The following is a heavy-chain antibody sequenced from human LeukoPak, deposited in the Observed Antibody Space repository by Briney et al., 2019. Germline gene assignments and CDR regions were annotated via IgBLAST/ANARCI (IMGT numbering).Heavy chain of an antibody. D-gene: IGHD5-24*01. Sequence: GGSLRLSCVASGFTFNTYNMNWVRQAPGKGLEWVSSISSSSSYIYYADSVKGRFTISRDNAKNSLYLQMNSLRAEDTAVYYCARDSGDGYNHFDYWGQGTLVTVSS. J-gene: IGHJ4*02. CDR1: GFTFNTYN. V-gene: IGHV3-21*01. CDR3: ARDSGDGYNHFDY. CDR2: ISSSSSYI.